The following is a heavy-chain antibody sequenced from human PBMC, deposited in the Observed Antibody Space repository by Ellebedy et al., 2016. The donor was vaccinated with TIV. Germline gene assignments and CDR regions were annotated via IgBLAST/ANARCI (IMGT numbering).Heavy chain of an antibody. Sequence: SETLSLTXAVYGGSFSGYYWSWIRQPPGKGLEWIGEINHSGSTNYNPSLKSRVTISVDTSKNQFSLKLSSVTAADTAVYYCARGGVAVAGTRVTPFDYWGQGTLVTVSS. CDR2: INHSGST. J-gene: IGHJ4*02. CDR1: GGSFSGYY. V-gene: IGHV4-34*01. CDR3: ARGGVAVAGTRVTPFDY. D-gene: IGHD6-19*01.